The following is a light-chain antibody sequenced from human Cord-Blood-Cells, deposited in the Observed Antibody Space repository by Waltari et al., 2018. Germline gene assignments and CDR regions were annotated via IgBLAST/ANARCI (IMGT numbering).Light chain of an antibody. CDR1: QSVSSY. Sequence: ELLLTQSPAPLPLSPGERATPSCRASQSVSSYLAWYQQKPGQAPRLLIYDASNRATGIPARFSGSGSETDFTLTISSLEPEDFAVYYCQQRSNWPPYTFGQGTKLEIK. CDR3: QQRSNWPPYT. CDR2: DAS. J-gene: IGKJ2*01. V-gene: IGKV3-11*01.